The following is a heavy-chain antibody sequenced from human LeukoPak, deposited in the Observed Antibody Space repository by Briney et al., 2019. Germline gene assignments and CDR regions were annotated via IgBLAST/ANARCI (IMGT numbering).Heavy chain of an antibody. D-gene: IGHD1-26*01. CDR3: ARVLGRIVGATTYYYYYMDV. V-gene: IGHV1-2*02. Sequence: ASVEVSCKASAYTFTGYYMHWVRQAPGQGLEWMGWINPNSGGTNHAQKFQGRVTMTRDTSISTAYMELSRLRSDDTAVYYCARVLGRIVGATTYYYYYMDVWGKGTTVTVSS. CDR1: AYTFTGYY. CDR2: INPNSGGT. J-gene: IGHJ6*03.